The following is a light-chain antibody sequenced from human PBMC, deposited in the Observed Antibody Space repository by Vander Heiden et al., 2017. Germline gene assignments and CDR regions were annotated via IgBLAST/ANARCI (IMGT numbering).Light chain of an antibody. Sequence: SYVLPQPPSVSVAPGQTAMFSCGGDNIASTSVPWYRQKPCQAPVLVVHDDNFRPSGIPESVSGSKSGNTATLIINRVEAGDEADYYCQVWDSTSGHVVFGGGTKLTVL. CDR3: QVWDSTSGHVV. V-gene: IGLV3-21*02. CDR1: NIASTS. J-gene: IGLJ2*01. CDR2: DDN.